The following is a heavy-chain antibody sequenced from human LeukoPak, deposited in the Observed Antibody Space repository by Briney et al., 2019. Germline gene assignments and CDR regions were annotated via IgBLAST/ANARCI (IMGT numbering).Heavy chain of an antibody. J-gene: IGHJ4*02. CDR1: GFTVSNNY. CDR3: ASPINGSCSGGNCLYFEY. V-gene: IGHV3-66*01. CDR2: IYSGGTT. D-gene: IGHD2-15*01. Sequence: GGSLRLSCAASGFTVSNNYMSWVRQAPGKGLEWVSVIYSGGTTYYADSVKGRFTISRDNSKNTLYLQMNSLRAEDTAVYYCASPINGSCSGGNCLYFEYWGQGTLVTVSS.